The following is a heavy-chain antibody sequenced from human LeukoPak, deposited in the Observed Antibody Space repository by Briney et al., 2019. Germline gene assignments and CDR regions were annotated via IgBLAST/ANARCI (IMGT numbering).Heavy chain of an antibody. V-gene: IGHV4-59*01. CDR1: GGSISSYY. CDR3: ARASSSWYWFDP. CDR2: IYYSGST. J-gene: IGHJ5*02. Sequence: SENLSLTCTVSGGSISSYYWSWIRQPPGKGLEWIGYIYYSGSTNYNPSLKSRVTISVDTSKNQFSLKLSSVTAADTAVYYCARASSSWYWFDPWGQGTLVTVSS. D-gene: IGHD6-13*01.